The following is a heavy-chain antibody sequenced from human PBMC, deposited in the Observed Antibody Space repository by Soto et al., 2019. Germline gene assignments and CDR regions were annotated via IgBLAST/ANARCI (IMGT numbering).Heavy chain of an antibody. CDR2: ISSSRSII. J-gene: IGHJ4*02. CDR1: GFTFSSYS. V-gene: IGHV3-48*01. CDR3: ARDGLPQLAMIRGAHRYFDY. Sequence: AESLRLSCAASGFTFSSYSMNCFRQAPGKGLGWVSYISSSRSIIYYADSVKGRFTISRDNAKNSLYLQMNSLRAEDTAVYYCARDGLPQLAMIRGAHRYFDYWGQGTLVTVSS. D-gene: IGHD3-10*01.